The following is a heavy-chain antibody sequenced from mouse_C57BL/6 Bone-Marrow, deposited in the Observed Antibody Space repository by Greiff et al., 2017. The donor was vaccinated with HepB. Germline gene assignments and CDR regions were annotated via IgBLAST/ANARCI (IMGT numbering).Heavy chain of an antibody. Sequence: EVQLMESGGDLVKPGGSLKLSCAASGFTFSSYGMSWVRQTPDKRLEWVATISSGGSYTYYPDSVKGRFTISRDNAKNTLYLQMSSLKSEDTAMYYCARREGAWFAYWGQGTLVTVSA. CDR3: ARREGAWFAY. CDR2: ISSGGSYT. CDR1: GFTFSSYG. J-gene: IGHJ3*01. V-gene: IGHV5-6*01.